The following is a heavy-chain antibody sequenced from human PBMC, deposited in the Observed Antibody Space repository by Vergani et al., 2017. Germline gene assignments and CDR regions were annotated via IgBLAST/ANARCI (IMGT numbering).Heavy chain of an antibody. Sequence: EVQLVESGGGLVQPGGSLRLSCAASGFTFSSYSMNWVRQAPGKGLEWVSYISSSSSTKYYADSVKGRFTISRDNAKNSLFLQMNSLRAEDTAVYYCARDWKYQLPPNYYYYYYMDVWGKGTTVTVSS. V-gene: IGHV3-48*04. CDR1: GFTFSSYS. CDR2: ISSSSSTK. D-gene: IGHD2-2*01. CDR3: ARDWKYQLPPNYYYYYYMDV. J-gene: IGHJ6*03.